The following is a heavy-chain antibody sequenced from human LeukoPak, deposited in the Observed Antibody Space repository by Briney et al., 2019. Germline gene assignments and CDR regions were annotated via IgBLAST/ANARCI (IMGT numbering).Heavy chain of an antibody. D-gene: IGHD3/OR15-3a*01. J-gene: IGHJ6*02. V-gene: IGHV1-69*02. CDR1: GGTFSSYT. CDR3: ARVGTGYYYGMDV. CDR2: IIPILGIA. Sequence: ASVKASCKASGGTFSSYTISWVRQAPGPGGEWMGRIIPILGIANYAQKFQGRVTITADKSTSTAYMELSSPRSEDTAVYYCARVGTGYYYGMDVWGQGTRVTVSS.